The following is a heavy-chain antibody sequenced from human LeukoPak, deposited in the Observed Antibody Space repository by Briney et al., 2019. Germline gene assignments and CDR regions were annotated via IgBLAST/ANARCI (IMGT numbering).Heavy chain of an antibody. J-gene: IGHJ6*03. CDR3: ATLAVAGIRGSHYYYHYMDV. V-gene: IGHV4-4*02. Sequence: SGTLSLTCAVSGGSISSSNWWSWVRQPPGKGLEWIGEIYHSGSTNYNPSLKSRVTISVDKSKNQFSLKLSPVTAADTAVYYCATLAVAGIRGSHYYYHYMDVWGKGTTVTVSS. D-gene: IGHD6-19*01. CDR2: IYHSGST. CDR1: GGSISSSNW.